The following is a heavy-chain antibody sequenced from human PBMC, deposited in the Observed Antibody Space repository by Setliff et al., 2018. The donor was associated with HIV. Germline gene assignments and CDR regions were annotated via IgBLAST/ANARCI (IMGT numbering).Heavy chain of an antibody. D-gene: IGHD3-10*01. CDR3: ANAPYPRGAFDV. CDR1: GAPISTDEYY. CDR2: LYNNGVT. Sequence: SETLSLTCTVSGAPISTDEYYWGWIRQPPGKGLEWIGSLYNNGVTYYNPSLRSRVTIFVDMSKNQFSLKLTSVTAADTAMYYCANAPYPRGAFDVWGQGTVVTVSS. V-gene: IGHV4-39*01. J-gene: IGHJ3*01.